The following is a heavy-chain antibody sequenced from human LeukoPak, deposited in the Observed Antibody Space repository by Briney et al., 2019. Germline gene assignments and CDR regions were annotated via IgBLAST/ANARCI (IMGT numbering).Heavy chain of an antibody. CDR3: ARSYDFWCGYYADY. D-gene: IGHD3-3*01. Sequence: SETLSLTCAVYGGSFSGYYWSRIRQPPGKGLEWIGEINHSGSTNYNPSLKSRVTISVDTSKNQFSLKLSSVTAADTAVYYCARSYDFWCGYYADYWGQGTLVTVSS. J-gene: IGHJ4*02. CDR2: INHSGST. CDR1: GGSFSGYY. V-gene: IGHV4-34*01.